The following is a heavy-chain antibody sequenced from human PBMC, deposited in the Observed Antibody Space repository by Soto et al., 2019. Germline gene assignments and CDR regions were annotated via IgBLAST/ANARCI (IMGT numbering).Heavy chain of an antibody. CDR3: AIRTYYYDSSVYNWFAP. CDR1: GFTFSSYA. CDR2: ISSSGGGGT. Sequence: GGSLRLSCAASGFTFSSYAMSWVRQAPEKGLEWVSAISSSGGGGTYYADSVKGRFTISRDNSKNTLYLQMNSLRAEDTAVYYFAIRTYYYDSSVYNWFAPGGPGTLVTVSS. D-gene: IGHD3-22*01. J-gene: IGHJ5*02. V-gene: IGHV3-23*01.